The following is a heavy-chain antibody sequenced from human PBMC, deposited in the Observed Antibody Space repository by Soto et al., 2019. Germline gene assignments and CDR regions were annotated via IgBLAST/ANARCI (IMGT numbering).Heavy chain of an antibody. CDR1: GGSISSYY. CDR3: ARGTLRDLRLGYYFDY. J-gene: IGHJ4*02. CDR2: IYYSGST. V-gene: IGHV4-59*01. D-gene: IGHD3-16*01. Sequence: SETLSLTCTVSGGSISSYYWSWIRQPPGKGLEWIGYIYYSGSTNYNPSLKSRVTISVDTSKNQFSLKLSSVTAADTAVYYCARGTLRDLRLGYYFDYWGQGTLVTVSS.